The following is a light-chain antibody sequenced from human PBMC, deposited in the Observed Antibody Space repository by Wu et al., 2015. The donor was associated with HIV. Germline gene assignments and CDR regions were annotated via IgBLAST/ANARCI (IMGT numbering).Light chain of an antibody. J-gene: IGKJ3*01. CDR1: QSIRSSY. Sequence: EIVLTQSPGTLSLSPGERATLSCRASQSIRSSYLAWYQQKPGQAPRLLIYGASSRATGIPDRFSGSGSGTDFTLTISRLEPEDFAVYYCQQYGASSESTFGPRDQKWIS. CDR3: QQYGASSEST. V-gene: IGKV3-20*01. CDR2: GAS.